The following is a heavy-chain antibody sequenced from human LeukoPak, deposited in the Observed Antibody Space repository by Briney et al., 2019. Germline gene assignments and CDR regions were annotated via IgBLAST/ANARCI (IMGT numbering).Heavy chain of an antibody. J-gene: IGHJ4*02. CDR3: AHGSSRTWTFDY. CDR1: GFSLRTSGVG. Sequence: SGPTLLHPTQTLTLTCTFSGFSLRTSGVGVGWIRQPPGKALEWLALIYWDDDKRYSPSLKSRLTITKDTSKNQVVLTMTNMDPVDTGTYYCAHGSSRTWTFDYWGQGTLVTVSS. CDR2: IYWDDDK. V-gene: IGHV2-5*02. D-gene: IGHD6-13*01.